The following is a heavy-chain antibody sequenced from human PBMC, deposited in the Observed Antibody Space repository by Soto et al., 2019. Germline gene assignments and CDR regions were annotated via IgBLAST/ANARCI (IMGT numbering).Heavy chain of an antibody. V-gene: IGHV4-4*08. Sequence: PSETLSLTCTVSGASITQYYWYWIRQSLGKGLEWIVSVSSTGSTVYTPSLTSRVTVSLDTSKNQFSLTLSSVTAADTAVYFCARRHGLDIDAYYWGQGILVTVSS. D-gene: IGHD3-10*01. CDR2: VSSTGST. J-gene: IGHJ4*02. CDR1: GASITQYY. CDR3: ARRHGLDIDAYY.